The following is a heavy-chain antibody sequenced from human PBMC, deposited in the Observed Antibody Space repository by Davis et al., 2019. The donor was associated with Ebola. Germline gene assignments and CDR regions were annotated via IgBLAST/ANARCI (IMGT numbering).Heavy chain of an antibody. D-gene: IGHD3-10*01. CDR1: GFTFGNYG. CDR3: AKDEYPVDSMVQGGMDV. V-gene: IGHV3-33*06. CDR2: IWHDGSNK. Sequence: GESLKISCAASGFTFGNYGMHWVRQAPGKGLEWVALIWHDGSNKYHADSVKGRFTISRDNFKNTLYLQMKSLGAEDTAVYYCAKDEYPVDSMVQGGMDVWGQGTTVTVSS. J-gene: IGHJ6*02.